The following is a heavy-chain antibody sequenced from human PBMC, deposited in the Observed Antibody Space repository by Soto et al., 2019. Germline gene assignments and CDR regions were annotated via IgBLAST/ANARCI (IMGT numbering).Heavy chain of an antibody. CDR1: GGTFSSYA. Sequence: QVQLVQSGAEVKKPGSSVKVSCKASGGTFSSYAISWVRQAPGQGLEWMGGIIPIFGTANYAQKIQGRVTITADKSTSTAYMELSSLRSEDTAVYYCARDLAYCGGDCYGWFDPWGQGTLVTVSS. V-gene: IGHV1-69*06. J-gene: IGHJ5*02. D-gene: IGHD2-21*02. CDR3: ARDLAYCGGDCYGWFDP. CDR2: IIPIFGTA.